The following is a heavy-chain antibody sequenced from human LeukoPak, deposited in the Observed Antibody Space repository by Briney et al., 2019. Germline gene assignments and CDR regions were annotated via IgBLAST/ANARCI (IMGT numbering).Heavy chain of an antibody. V-gene: IGHV3-23*01. J-gene: IGHJ4*02. CDR2: MSGSGGGT. Sequence: GGSLRLSCAASGFTFSSYAMTWVRQGPGKGLEWVSAMSGSGGGTYYADSVKGRFTISRDNSKNTLYLQMHSLRAEDTAVCYCAKSSGSYPYFFDSGGQGPLVTVSS. CDR3: AKSSGSYPYFFDS. D-gene: IGHD1-26*01. CDR1: GFTFSSYA.